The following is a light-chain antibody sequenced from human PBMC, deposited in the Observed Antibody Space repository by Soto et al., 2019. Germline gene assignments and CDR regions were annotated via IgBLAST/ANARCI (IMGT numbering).Light chain of an antibody. Sequence: DIQMTQSPSTVSASVGDSVSITCRASQTIDTWVAWYQQKPGNAPELLIFEAPHVKPGVPPRFSGSGSGTELNIPISSVQPADSATFYCQQFLTSPYTFGQGTRLEI. CDR3: QQFLTSPYT. CDR1: QTIDTW. J-gene: IGKJ2*01. CDR2: EAP. V-gene: IGKV1-5*01.